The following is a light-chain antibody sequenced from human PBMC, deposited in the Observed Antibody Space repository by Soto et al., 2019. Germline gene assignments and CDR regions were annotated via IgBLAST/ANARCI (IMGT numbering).Light chain of an antibody. CDR1: QNVRSDY. CDR3: QQYGNSPLT. V-gene: IGKV3-20*01. Sequence: EIVLTQSPATLSLSPGARATLSCRASQNVRSDYFAWYQQKPGQAPRVIIFGVSTRASATPDRFRGSGSGTYFTLTISRLEPDDFALYYCQQYGNSPLTLGGGTKVDIK. CDR2: GVS. J-gene: IGKJ4*01.